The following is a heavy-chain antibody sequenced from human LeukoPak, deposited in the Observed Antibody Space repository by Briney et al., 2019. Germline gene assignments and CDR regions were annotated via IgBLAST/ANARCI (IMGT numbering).Heavy chain of an antibody. Sequence: GGSLRLSCAASGFTFSSYAMHWVRQAPGKGLEWVAVISYDGSNKYYADSMKGRFTISTDNSRNTLYLQMNSLRAEDTAVYYCARDPSRERWLQLTPPHFDYWGQGTLVTVSS. D-gene: IGHD5-24*01. CDR2: ISYDGSNK. J-gene: IGHJ4*02. V-gene: IGHV3-30*01. CDR3: ARDPSRERWLQLTPPHFDY. CDR1: GFTFSSYA.